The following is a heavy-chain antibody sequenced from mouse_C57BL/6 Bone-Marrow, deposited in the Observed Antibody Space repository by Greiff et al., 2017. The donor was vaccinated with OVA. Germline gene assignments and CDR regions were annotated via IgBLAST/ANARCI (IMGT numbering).Heavy chain of an antibody. Sequence: EVQLVESGGGLVKPGGSLKLSCAASGFTFSSYTMSWVRQTPEKRLEWVATISGGGGNTYYPDSVKGRFTISRDNAKNTLYLQMSSLRSEDTALYYCARHLTGSSCFDYWGQGTTLTVSS. D-gene: IGHD1-1*01. CDR1: GFTFSSYT. CDR3: ARHLTGSSCFDY. V-gene: IGHV5-9*01. CDR2: ISGGGGNT. J-gene: IGHJ2*01.